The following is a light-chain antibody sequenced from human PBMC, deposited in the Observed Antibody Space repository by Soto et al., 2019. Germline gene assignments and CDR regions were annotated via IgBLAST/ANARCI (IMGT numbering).Light chain of an antibody. CDR1: ESIRTW. Sequence: DIQMTQSPSTLSASIGDRVTITCRASESIRTWLAWYQHKPGKAPKFLIYDASSLESGVPSRFSGSGSGTELTLTISSLQPDDFATYYCQHYNSYSEAFGQGTKVDIK. CDR2: DAS. J-gene: IGKJ1*01. CDR3: QHYNSYSEA. V-gene: IGKV1-5*01.